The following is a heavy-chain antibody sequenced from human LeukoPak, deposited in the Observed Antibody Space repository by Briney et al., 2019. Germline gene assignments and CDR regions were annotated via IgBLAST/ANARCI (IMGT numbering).Heavy chain of an antibody. CDR3: ASRASTSGWYPLDY. J-gene: IGHJ4*02. CDR1: GITFSSYA. V-gene: IGHV3-23*01. Sequence: PGGSLGLSCAASGITFSSYALSWVRQAPGKGLEWVSSISGSGGSTYYADSVKGWFTISRDNSKNTLYLQMDSLRAEDTALYYCASRASTSGWYPLDYWGQGTLVTVSS. CDR2: ISGSGGST. D-gene: IGHD6-19*01.